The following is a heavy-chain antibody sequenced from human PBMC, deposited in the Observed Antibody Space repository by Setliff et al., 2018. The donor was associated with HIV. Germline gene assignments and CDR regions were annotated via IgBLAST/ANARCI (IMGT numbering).Heavy chain of an antibody. CDR1: GASISSGNW. D-gene: IGHD3-16*01. CDR2: IFHTGST. CDR3: ARLMTNWDYFDY. V-gene: IGHV4-4*02. J-gene: IGHJ4*02. Sequence: KPSETLSLTCAVSGASISSGNWWSWVRQSPGKGLEWIGEIFHTGSTNYNPSLKSRVTISVDTSKNHFSLNVSSLTAADTALYFCARLMTNWDYFDYWGQGTQVTVSS.